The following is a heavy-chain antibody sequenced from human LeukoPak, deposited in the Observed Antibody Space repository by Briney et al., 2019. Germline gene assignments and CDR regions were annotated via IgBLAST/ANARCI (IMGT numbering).Heavy chain of an antibody. D-gene: IGHD3-22*01. CDR2: ISGSGGST. CDR1: GFTFSNAW. Sequence: GGSLRLSCAASGFTFSNAWMSWVRQAPGKGLEWVSAISGSGGSTYYADSVKGRFTISRDNSKNTLYLQMNSLRAEDTAVYYCAKESGAYYYDSSGFGGYYFDYWGQGTLVTVSS. CDR3: AKESGAYYYDSSGFGGYYFDY. J-gene: IGHJ4*02. V-gene: IGHV3-23*01.